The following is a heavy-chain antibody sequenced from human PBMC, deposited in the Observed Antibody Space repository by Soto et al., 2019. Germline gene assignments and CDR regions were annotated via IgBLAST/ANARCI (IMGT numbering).Heavy chain of an antibody. D-gene: IGHD2-8*01. CDR3: ARDTPMAT. J-gene: IGHJ4*02. Sequence: KPSETLSLTCTVSGGSISSSNWWSWVRQPPGKGLEWIGEIYHSGSTSYNPSLKSRVTLSVDKSENQFSLKLYSVTAADTAVYFCARDTPMATWGQGTLVTVSS. V-gene: IGHV4-4*02. CDR2: IYHSGST. CDR1: GGSISSSNW.